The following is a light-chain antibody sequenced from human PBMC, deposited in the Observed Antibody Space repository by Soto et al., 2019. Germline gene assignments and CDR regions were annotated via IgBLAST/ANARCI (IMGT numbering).Light chain of an antibody. CDR1: QDVGKR. Sequence: DIELTQAPPSVSASVGDRVTITWRASQDVGKRLAWYQQKPGKAPTLLIQGASSLQSGVPPRDSCRGEGTDFTLTISSLQPEDFSTYDCPQANRFTITFGQGTRLEIK. V-gene: IGKV1-12*01. CDR3: PQANRFTIT. J-gene: IGKJ5*01. CDR2: GAS.